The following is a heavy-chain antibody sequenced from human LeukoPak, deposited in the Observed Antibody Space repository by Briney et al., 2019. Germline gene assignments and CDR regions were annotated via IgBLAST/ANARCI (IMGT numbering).Heavy chain of an antibody. J-gene: IGHJ4*02. CDR2: IKQDGSEK. CDR1: GFSVGNNY. CDR3: ARVTFGRTLDY. V-gene: IGHV3-7*01. Sequence: GGSLRLSCAASGFSVGNNYMSRVRQAPGKGLEWVANIKQDGSEKYYVDSVKGRFTISRDNAKNSLYLQMNSLRAEDTAVYYCARVTFGRTLDYWGQGTLVTVSS. D-gene: IGHD3-10*01.